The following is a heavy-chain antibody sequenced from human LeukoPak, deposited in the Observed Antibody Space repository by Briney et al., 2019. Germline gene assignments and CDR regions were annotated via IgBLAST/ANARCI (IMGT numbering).Heavy chain of an antibody. CDR1: ANTFTGYY. CDR3: ARSSGWSLFDY. V-gene: IGHV1-2*02. J-gene: IGHJ4*02. CDR2: INPNSGGT. D-gene: IGHD6-19*01. Sequence: GASVKVSCKASANTFTGYYMHWVRQAPGQGLEWMGWINPNSGGTNYAQKFQGRVTMTRDTSISTAYMELSTLRSDDTAVYYCARSSGWSLFDYWGQGTLVTVSS.